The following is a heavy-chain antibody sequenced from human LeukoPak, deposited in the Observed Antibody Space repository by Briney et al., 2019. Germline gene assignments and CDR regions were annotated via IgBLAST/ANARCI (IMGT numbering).Heavy chain of an antibody. Sequence: GASVKVSCKASGYTFTSYGISWVRQAPGQGLEWMGWISAYNGNTNYAQKLQGRVTMTTDTSTSTAYMELRSLRSDDTAVYYCARDIYIAAAGASIEDIWGQGTMVTVSS. D-gene: IGHD6-13*01. CDR3: ARDIYIAAAGASIEDI. J-gene: IGHJ3*02. CDR1: GYTFTSYG. V-gene: IGHV1-18*01. CDR2: ISAYNGNT.